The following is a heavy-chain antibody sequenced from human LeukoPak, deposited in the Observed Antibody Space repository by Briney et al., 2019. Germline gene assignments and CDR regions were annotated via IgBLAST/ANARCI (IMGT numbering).Heavy chain of an antibody. D-gene: IGHD5-18*01. CDR2: ISSSDSTI. CDR3: ARGLRGYTYGLDY. J-gene: IGHJ4*02. V-gene: IGHV3-48*03. CDR1: GFSFNIYE. Sequence: GGSLRLSRTASGFSFNIYEMNWVRQAPGKGPEWVSYISSSDSTIYYADSVKGRFTISRDSAKDLLYLQMNSLRAEDTAVYYCARGLRGYTYGLDYWGQGTLVAVSS.